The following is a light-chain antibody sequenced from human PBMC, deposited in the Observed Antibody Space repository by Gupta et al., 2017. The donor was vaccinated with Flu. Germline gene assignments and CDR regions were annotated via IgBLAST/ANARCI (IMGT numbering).Light chain of an antibody. V-gene: IGKV3-15*01. CDR2: GAS. CDR1: QSVNSN. J-gene: IGKJ2*03. Sequence: EIVMTQSPATLSVSPGERATLSCRASQSVNSNLAWYQQKPGQAPRLLIYGASARATGIPARFSGSGSGTEFTLTSSIRQSEDFAVYYCQQNNNWPPYSFGQGTKLEIK. CDR3: QQNNNWPPYS.